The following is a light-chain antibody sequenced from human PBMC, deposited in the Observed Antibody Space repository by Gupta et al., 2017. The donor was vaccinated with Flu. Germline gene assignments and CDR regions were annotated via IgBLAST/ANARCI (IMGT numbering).Light chain of an antibody. V-gene: IGKV2-28*01. J-gene: IGKJ4*01. CDR1: QSLLKSNGSNY. CDR2: WGS. CDR3: MQSLQCLT. Sequence: DIVMTQYPLSLPVAPGESASMSCRSSQSLLKSNGSNYLDWYLQRPGRSPQLLIYWGSHRASGGPDRFSCSGSCTDFTLKISRGEAEDVGVYYFMQSLQCLTFGGGTKLEI.